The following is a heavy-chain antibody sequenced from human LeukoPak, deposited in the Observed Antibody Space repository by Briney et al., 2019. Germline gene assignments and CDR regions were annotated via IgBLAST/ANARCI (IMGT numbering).Heavy chain of an antibody. CDR2: IIPIFGTA. D-gene: IGHD2-2*01. V-gene: IGHV1-69*05. CDR1: GGTFSSYA. CDR3: ARLYCSSTSCYPDY. Sequence: GASVNVSRKASGGTFSSYAISWVRQAPGQGLEWMGGIIPIFGTANYAQKFQGRVTITTDESTSTAYMELSSLRSEDTAVYYCARLYCSSTSCYPDYWGQGTLVTVSS. J-gene: IGHJ4*02.